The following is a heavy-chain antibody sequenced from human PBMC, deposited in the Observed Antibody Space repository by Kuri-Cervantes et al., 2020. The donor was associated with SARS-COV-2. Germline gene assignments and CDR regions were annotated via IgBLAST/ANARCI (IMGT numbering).Heavy chain of an antibody. J-gene: IGHJ4*02. CDR2: IYHSGST. CDR1: GYSISSGYY. CDR3: ARQGGYYGSGRGYYFDY. Sequence: SRTLSLTCAVSGYSISSGYYWGWIRQPPGKGLEWIGSIYHSGSTYYNPSLKSRVTISVDTSMNQFSLKLSSVTAADTAVYYCARQGGYYGSGRGYYFDYWGQGTLVTVSS. D-gene: IGHD3-10*01. V-gene: IGHV4-38-2*01.